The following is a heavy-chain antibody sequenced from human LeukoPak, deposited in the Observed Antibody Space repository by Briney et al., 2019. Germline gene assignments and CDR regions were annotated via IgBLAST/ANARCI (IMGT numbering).Heavy chain of an antibody. V-gene: IGHV1-18*01. Sequence: VASVKVSCKASGYTFTSYGISWVRQAPGQGLEWMGWISAYNGNTNYAQKLQGRVTMTTDTSTSTAYMELRSLRSDDTAVYYCARVGFGDGYNYKDYWGQGTLVTVSS. D-gene: IGHD5-24*01. CDR1: GYTFTSYG. CDR2: ISAYNGNT. J-gene: IGHJ4*02. CDR3: ARVGFGDGYNYKDY.